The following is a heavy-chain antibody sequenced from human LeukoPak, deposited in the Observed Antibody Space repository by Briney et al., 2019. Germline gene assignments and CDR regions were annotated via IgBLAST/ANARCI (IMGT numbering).Heavy chain of an antibody. D-gene: IGHD3-10*01. CDR3: ARADLFYYGSGSYDRWYFDL. Sequence: SETLSLTCTVSGGSISSYYWSWIRQPPGKGLEWIGYIYYSGSTNYNPSLKSRVTISVDTSKNQFSLKLSSVTAADTAVYYCARADLFYYGSGSYDRWYFDLWGRGTLVTVSS. V-gene: IGHV4-59*01. CDR2: IYYSGST. J-gene: IGHJ2*01. CDR1: GGSISSYY.